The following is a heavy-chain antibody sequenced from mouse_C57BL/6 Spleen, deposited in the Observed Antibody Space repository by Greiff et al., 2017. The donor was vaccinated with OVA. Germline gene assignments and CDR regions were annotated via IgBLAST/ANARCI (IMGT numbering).Heavy chain of an antibody. J-gene: IGHJ1*03. Sequence: QVQLQQSGPELVKPGASVKISCKASGYAFSSSWMNWVKQRPGKGLEWIGRIYPGDGDTNYNGKFKGKATLTADKSSSTAYMQLSSLTSEDSAVYYCARPYGSKENWYFDVWGTGTTVTVSS. CDR2: IYPGDGDT. V-gene: IGHV1-82*01. CDR1: GYAFSSSW. D-gene: IGHD1-1*01. CDR3: ARPYGSKENWYFDV.